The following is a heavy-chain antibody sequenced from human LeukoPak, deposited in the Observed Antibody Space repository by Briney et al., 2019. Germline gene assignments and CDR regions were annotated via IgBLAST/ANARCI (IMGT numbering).Heavy chain of an antibody. D-gene: IGHD3-3*01. CDR2: IIPIFGTA. CDR1: GGTFSSYA. CDR3: ARRAASGVYYYYMDV. J-gene: IGHJ6*03. V-gene: IGHV1-69*13. Sequence: GASVKVSCKASGGTFSSYAISWVRQAPGQGLEWMGGIIPIFGTANYAQKFQGRVTITADESTSTAYMELSSLRSEDTAVYYCARRAASGVYYYYMDVWGKGTTVTVSS.